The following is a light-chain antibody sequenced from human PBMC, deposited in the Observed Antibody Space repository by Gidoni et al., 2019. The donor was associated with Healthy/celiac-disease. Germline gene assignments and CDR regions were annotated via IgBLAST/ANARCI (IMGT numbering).Light chain of an antibody. CDR3: QVWDSSSDHVV. Sequence: SYVLTQPPSVSVAPGQTARMTCGGNNIGSKSVHLYQQKPGQAPVLVVYDDSDRPSGIPERFSGSNAGNTATLTSSRVEAVDEADYYCQVWDSSSDHVVFGGGTKLTVL. J-gene: IGLJ2*01. V-gene: IGLV3-21*02. CDR1: NIGSKS. CDR2: DDS.